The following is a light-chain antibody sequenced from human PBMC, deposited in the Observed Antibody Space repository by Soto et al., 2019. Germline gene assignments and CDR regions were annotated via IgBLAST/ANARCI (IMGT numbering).Light chain of an antibody. V-gene: IGKV1-33*01. CDR2: DAS. CDR1: QDISNY. CDR3: PQYANPPLT. Sequence: IEMSQSRSSLSASVGDRVTITFQASQDISNYLNWYQQKPGKAPNLLIYDASNLETGVPSRFSGSGSGTDFTFTICSLQPEDIATDYCPQYANPPLTFGGGTKVDIK. J-gene: IGKJ4*01.